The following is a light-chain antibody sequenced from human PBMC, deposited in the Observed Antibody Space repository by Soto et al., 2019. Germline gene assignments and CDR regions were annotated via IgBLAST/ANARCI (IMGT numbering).Light chain of an antibody. CDR2: DSS. Sequence: DIQMTQSPSSLSASVGDRVTITCQASQDISNYLNWYQQKPGKAPKLLIYDSSNLETGVPSRFSVSRSGTDFTFTISSLQPEDIATYYCQQYDNLPLYTFGQGTKLEIK. J-gene: IGKJ2*01. CDR3: QQYDNLPLYT. CDR1: QDISNY. V-gene: IGKV1-33*01.